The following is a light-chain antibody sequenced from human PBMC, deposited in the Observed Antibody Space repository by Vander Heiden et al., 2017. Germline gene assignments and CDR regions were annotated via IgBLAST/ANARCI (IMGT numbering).Light chain of an antibody. J-gene: IGKJ2*01. CDR2: KAS. Sequence: DIQMTQSPSTLSASVGDRVTITCRASPSISSWLAWYQQKPGKAPKLLIYKASSLESGVPSRFSGSGSGTEFTLTISSLQPDDFATYYCQQDNSYPYTFGQGTKLEIK. V-gene: IGKV1-5*03. CDR3: QQDNSYPYT. CDR1: PSISSW.